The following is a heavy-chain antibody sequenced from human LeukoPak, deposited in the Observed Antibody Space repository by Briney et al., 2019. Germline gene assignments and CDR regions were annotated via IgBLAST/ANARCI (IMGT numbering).Heavy chain of an antibody. CDR1: GFSFSSYG. J-gene: IGHJ4*02. D-gene: IGHD6-19*01. V-gene: IGHV3-30*18. CDR2: ISYDGSNK. Sequence: QTGGSLRLSCAASGFSFSSYGMHWVRQAPGKGLEWVALISYDGSNKYYADSVRGRFTISRDSSKNTLYLQMNSLRAEDTAVYYCANPNITGYNSGWFLPRDWGQGTLVTVSS. CDR3: ANPNITGYNSGWFLPRD.